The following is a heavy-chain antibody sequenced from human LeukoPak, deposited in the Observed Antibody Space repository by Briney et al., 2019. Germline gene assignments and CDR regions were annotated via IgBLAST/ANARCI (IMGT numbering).Heavy chain of an antibody. CDR2: IHYSGRT. J-gene: IGHJ4*02. D-gene: IGHD3-10*01. CDR1: GGSISSSSYY. V-gene: IGHV4-39*01. CDR3: AMVLGPFGFDY. Sequence: SETLSLTCTVSGGSISSSSYYWGWIRQPPGKELEWIGSIHYSGRTYYNPSLKSRVTISVDTSKNQFSLKLSSVTAADTAVYYCAMVLGPFGFDYWGQGTLVTVSS.